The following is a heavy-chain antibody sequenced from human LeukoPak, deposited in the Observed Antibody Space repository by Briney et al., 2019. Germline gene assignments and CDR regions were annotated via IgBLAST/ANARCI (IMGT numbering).Heavy chain of an antibody. V-gene: IGHV1-18*01. D-gene: IGHD6-19*01. CDR1: GYSFTSHS. Sequence: ASVNVSCKASGYSFTSHSISWVRQAPGQGLEWMGGSSAYNGDTKYAQKFQGRVTMTTDASTTTAYMELRSLTSDDTAVYYCARDPSNSSGRYEHLDYWGQGTLVTVSS. CDR2: SSAYNGDT. J-gene: IGHJ4*02. CDR3: ARDPSNSSGRYEHLDY.